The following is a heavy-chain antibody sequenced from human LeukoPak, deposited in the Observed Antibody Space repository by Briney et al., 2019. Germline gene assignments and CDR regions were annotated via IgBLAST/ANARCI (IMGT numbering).Heavy chain of an antibody. CDR3: ASGRAAVGAGYYFDY. D-gene: IGHD6-13*01. CDR2: IWYDGSNK. CDR1: GFTFRNYG. V-gene: IGHV3-33*01. J-gene: IGHJ4*02. Sequence: GGSLRLSCAASGFTFRNYGMHWVRRAPGKGLEWVAIIWYDGSNKYYADSVKGRFTISRDNPKNTLYLQMNSLRAEDTAVYFCASGRAAVGAGYYFDYWGQGTLVTVSS.